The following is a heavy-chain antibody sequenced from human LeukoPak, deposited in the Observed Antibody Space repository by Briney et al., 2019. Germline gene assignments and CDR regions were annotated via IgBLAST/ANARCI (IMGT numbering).Heavy chain of an antibody. CDR3: AKVSESNYDILTGYYTPYYFDY. Sequence: GGSLRLSCAASGFTFSSSAMSWVRQAPGKGLEWVSTISGSDSSTHYADSVKGRFTISRDNSKNTLYLQMNSLRADDTAVYYCAKVSESNYDILTGYYTPYYFDYWGQGTLVTVSS. CDR2: ISGSDSST. V-gene: IGHV3-23*01. J-gene: IGHJ4*02. CDR1: GFTFSSSA. D-gene: IGHD3-9*01.